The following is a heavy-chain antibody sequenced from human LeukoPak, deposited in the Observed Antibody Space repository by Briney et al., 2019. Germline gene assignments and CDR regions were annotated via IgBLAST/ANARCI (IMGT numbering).Heavy chain of an antibody. J-gene: IGHJ4*02. CDR2: ISSSSTYI. CDR3: AKGGASVTRYVDY. D-gene: IGHD4-17*01. Sequence: GGSLRLSCAASGFTFSSYSMTWVRQAPGKGLEWVSSISSSSTYIYYADSVRGRFTISRDNAKNSLFLQMNSLRAEDTAVYYCAKGGASVTRYVDYWGQGTLVTVSS. CDR1: GFTFSSYS. V-gene: IGHV3-21*01.